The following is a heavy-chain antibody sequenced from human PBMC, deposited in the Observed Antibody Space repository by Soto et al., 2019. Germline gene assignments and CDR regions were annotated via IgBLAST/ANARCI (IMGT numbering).Heavy chain of an antibody. CDR3: ARIRNTGSYGYFDY. Sequence: SGPTLVNPPQTLTLTCTFSGFSLLTSEMYVSWLRQPPGKALERLALIDWDDDKYYSTSLKTRLTISKDTSKNQVVLTMTNMDTVDTATDDCARIRNTGSYGYFDYWGQATLVNVSS. CDR2: IDWDDDK. D-gene: IGHD1-26*01. CDR1: GFSLLTSEMY. V-gene: IGHV2-70*01. J-gene: IGHJ4*02.